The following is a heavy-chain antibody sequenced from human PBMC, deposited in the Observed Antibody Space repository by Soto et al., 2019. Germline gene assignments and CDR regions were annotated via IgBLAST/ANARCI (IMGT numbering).Heavy chain of an antibody. Sequence: SVKVSCKASGGTSSSYAISWVRQAPGQGLEWMGGIIPIFGTANYAQKFQGRVTITADESTSTAYMELSSLRSEDTAVYYCASSTSFGTATNWGQGTLVTVSS. V-gene: IGHV1-69*13. CDR3: ASSTSFGTATN. D-gene: IGHD2-2*01. CDR2: IIPIFGTA. J-gene: IGHJ4*02. CDR1: GGTSSSYA.